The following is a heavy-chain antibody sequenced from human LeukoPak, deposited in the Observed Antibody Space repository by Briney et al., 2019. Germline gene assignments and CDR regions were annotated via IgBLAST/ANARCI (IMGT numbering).Heavy chain of an antibody. Sequence: ASVKVSCKASGYTFTSYDINWVRQATGQGLEWMGWMNPNSGNTGYAQKFQGRVTITRDTSASTAYMELSSLRSEDTAVYYCAREDHSSSWYRDAFDIWGQGTMVTVSS. J-gene: IGHJ3*02. CDR3: AREDHSSSWYRDAFDI. CDR2: MNPNSGNT. D-gene: IGHD6-13*01. CDR1: GYTFTSYD. V-gene: IGHV1-8*01.